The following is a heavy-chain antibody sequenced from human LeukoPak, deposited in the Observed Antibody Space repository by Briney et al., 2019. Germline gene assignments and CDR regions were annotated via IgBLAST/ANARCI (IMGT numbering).Heavy chain of an antibody. V-gene: IGHV7-4-1*02. Sequence: ASVKVSCKASGYTFTSYAMNWVRQAPGQGLEWVGWINTNTGNPTYAQDFTGRFVFSLDTSVSTAYLQISSLKAEDTAVYYCARDTYCSGGICYSRVGYWGQGTLVTVSS. CDR3: ARDTYCSGGICYSRVGY. D-gene: IGHD2-15*01. CDR1: GYTFTSYA. CDR2: INTNTGNP. J-gene: IGHJ4*02.